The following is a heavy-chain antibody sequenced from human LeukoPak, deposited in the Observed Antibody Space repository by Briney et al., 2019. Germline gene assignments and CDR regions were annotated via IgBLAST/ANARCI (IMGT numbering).Heavy chain of an antibody. CDR3: AQDQRWESPHYLDS. Sequence: PGGSLRLSCAASGFTFSSYGMHWVRQAPGKGLEWVAVISYDGSNKYYADSVKGRFTISRDNSKNTLYVQMNSLRDEDTALYYCAQDQRWESPHYLDSWGQGTLVTVSS. J-gene: IGHJ4*02. CDR1: GFTFSSYG. D-gene: IGHD1-26*01. V-gene: IGHV3-30*18. CDR2: ISYDGSNK.